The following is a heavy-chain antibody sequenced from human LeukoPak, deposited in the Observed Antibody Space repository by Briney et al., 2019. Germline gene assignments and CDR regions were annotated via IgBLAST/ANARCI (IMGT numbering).Heavy chain of an antibody. CDR1: GFTFSSYA. D-gene: IGHD3-10*01. J-gene: IGHJ4*02. Sequence: PGGSLRVSCAASGFTFSSYAMSWVRQAPGNGLEWVSAISGSGGSTYYADSVKGRFTISRDNSKNTLYLQMNSLRAEDTAVYYCAKLPSRRGSGSQFDYWGQGTLVTVSS. V-gene: IGHV3-23*01. CDR2: ISGSGGST. CDR3: AKLPSRRGSGSQFDY.